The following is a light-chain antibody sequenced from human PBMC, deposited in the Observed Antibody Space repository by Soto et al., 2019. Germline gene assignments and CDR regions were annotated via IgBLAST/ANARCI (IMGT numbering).Light chain of an antibody. J-gene: IGKJ1*01. CDR1: QSVSSSY. CDR2: EAS. CDR3: QQYGSSPPT. V-gene: IGKV3-20*01. Sequence: EIVLTQSPGTLSLSPGERATLSCRASQSVSSSYVAWYQQKPGQAPRLLIYEASIRAIVIPDRFGGSGSGTDFTLTISRLEPEDFAVYDCQQYGSSPPTFGQGSKVEIK.